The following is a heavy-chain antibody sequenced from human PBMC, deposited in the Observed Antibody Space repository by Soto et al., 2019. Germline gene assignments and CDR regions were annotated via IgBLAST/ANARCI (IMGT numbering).Heavy chain of an antibody. D-gene: IGHD4-17*01. J-gene: IGHJ4*02. Sequence: PSETLSLTCTVFGGSISTYYWSWIRQPPGKGLEWIGYIYNRGSINYNPSLKSRVTMSVDTSKSQFSLKLSSVTAADTAVYYCARLTSVTTLFDSWGQGTLVTVS. V-gene: IGHV4-59*01. CDR2: IYNRGSI. CDR1: GGSISTYY. CDR3: ARLTSVTTLFDS.